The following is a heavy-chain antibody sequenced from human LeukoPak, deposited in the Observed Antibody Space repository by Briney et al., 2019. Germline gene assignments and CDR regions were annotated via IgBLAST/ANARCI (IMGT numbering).Heavy chain of an antibody. D-gene: IGHD3-22*01. CDR2: ISAYNGNT. V-gene: IGHV1-18*01. CDR3: AREGYYDSNGDAEYFQH. Sequence: ASVKVSCKASGYTFTSYGISWVRQAPGQGLEWMGRISAYNGNTNYAQKLQGRVTMTTDTSTSTAYMELRSLRSDDTAVYYCAREGYYDSNGDAEYFQHWGQGTLVTVSS. J-gene: IGHJ1*01. CDR1: GYTFTSYG.